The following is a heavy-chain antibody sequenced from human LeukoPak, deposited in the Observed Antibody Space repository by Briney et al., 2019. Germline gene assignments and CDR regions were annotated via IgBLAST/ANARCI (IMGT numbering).Heavy chain of an antibody. V-gene: IGHV4-59*01. Sequence: SETLSLTCTVSGGPISSYYWSWIRQPPGKGLEWIGYIYYSGSTNYNPSLKSRVTISVDTSKNQFSLKLSSVTAADTAVYYCAREGAGSGWYGNWFDPWGQGTLVTVSS. CDR3: AREGAGSGWYGNWFDP. J-gene: IGHJ5*02. CDR2: IYYSGST. D-gene: IGHD6-19*01. CDR1: GGPISSYY.